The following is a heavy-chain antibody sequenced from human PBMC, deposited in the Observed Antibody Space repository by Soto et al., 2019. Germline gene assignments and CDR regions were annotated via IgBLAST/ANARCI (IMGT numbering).Heavy chain of an antibody. V-gene: IGHV1-69*13. CDR3: ARVRFDYGSGSFYYGMDV. Sequence: SVKVSCKASGGTFSSYAISWVRQAPGQGLEWMGGIIPIFGTANYAQKFQGRVTITADESTSKAYMELSSLRSEDTAVYYCARVRFDYGSGSFYYGMDVWGQGTTVTAP. CDR2: IIPIFGTA. J-gene: IGHJ6*02. CDR1: GGTFSSYA. D-gene: IGHD3-10*01.